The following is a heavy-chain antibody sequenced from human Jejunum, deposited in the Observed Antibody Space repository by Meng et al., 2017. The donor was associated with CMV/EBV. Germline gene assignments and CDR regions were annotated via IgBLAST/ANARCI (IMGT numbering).Heavy chain of an antibody. V-gene: IGHV3-74*01. CDR1: GFPLSDDW. CDR3: ARELFGDGSSYFDS. D-gene: IGHD3-10*02. Sequence: SGFPLSDDWMHWVRQAPGKGLVWVSRINGVGTGTTYADSVKGRFTIARDNAKNTLYLQMNSLRGGDTAVYYCARELFGDGSSYFDSWGQGTLVTVSS. CDR2: INGVGTGT. J-gene: IGHJ4*02.